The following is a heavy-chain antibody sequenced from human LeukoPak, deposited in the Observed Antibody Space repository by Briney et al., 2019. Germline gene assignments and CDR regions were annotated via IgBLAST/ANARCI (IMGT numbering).Heavy chain of an antibody. Sequence: PGGSLRLSCAASGFTFSSYAMSWVRQAPGKGLEWVSGISGSGGSTVYADSVQGRFTISRDNSKNTLYLQMNGLRAEDAAVYYCAKRYCSSTSCSLFDYWGQGTLVTVSS. D-gene: IGHD2-2*01. CDR2: ISGSGGST. CDR1: GFTFSSYA. V-gene: IGHV3-23*01. CDR3: AKRYCSSTSCSLFDY. J-gene: IGHJ4*02.